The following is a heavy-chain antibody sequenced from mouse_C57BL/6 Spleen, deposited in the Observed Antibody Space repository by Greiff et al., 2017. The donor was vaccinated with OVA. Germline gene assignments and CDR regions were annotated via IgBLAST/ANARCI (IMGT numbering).Heavy chain of an antibody. Sequence: VQLKESEGGLVQPGSSMKLSCTASGFTFSDYYMAWVRQVPEKGLEWVANINYDGSSTYYLDSLKSRFIISRDNAKNILYLQMSSLKSEDTATYYCARDRDDGYKEGGYFDYWGQGTTLTVSS. CDR2: INYDGSST. J-gene: IGHJ2*01. CDR3: ARDRDDGYKEGGYFDY. CDR1: GFTFSDYY. D-gene: IGHD2-3*01. V-gene: IGHV5-16*01.